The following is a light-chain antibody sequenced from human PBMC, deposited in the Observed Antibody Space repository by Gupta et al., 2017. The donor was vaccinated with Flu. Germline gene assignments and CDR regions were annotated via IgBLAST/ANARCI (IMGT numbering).Light chain of an antibody. V-gene: IGLV3-19*01. Sequence: SSELTQDPAVSVALGQTVRITCQGDSLRSYYASWYQQTPGQAPVLVIYVENKRPSGIPDRFSGSRSGNTASLTITGAQAEDEADYYCNSRDSSGNHLWVFGGGTKLTVL. J-gene: IGLJ3*02. CDR3: NSRDSSGNHLWV. CDR1: SLRSYY. CDR2: VEN.